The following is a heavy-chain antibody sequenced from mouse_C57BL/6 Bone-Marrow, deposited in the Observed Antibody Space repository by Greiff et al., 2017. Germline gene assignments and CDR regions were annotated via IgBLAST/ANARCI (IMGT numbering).Heavy chain of an antibody. Sequence: VQLQQSGAELVRPGTSVKMSCKASGYTFTNYWIGWAKQRPGHGLEWIGDIYPGGGYTNYNEKFKGKATLTADKSSSTAYMQFSSLTSEDSAIYYWAREGGDGYFQFAYWGQGTLVTVSA. CDR3: AREGGDGYFQFAY. CDR2: IYPGGGYT. J-gene: IGHJ3*01. D-gene: IGHD2-3*01. CDR1: GYTFTNYW. V-gene: IGHV1-63*01.